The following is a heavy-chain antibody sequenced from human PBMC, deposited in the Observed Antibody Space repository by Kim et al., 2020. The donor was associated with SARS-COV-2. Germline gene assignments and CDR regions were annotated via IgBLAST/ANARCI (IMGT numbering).Heavy chain of an antibody. CDR1: GYSFTSYW. D-gene: IGHD5-18*01. Sequence: GESLKISCKGSGYSFTSYWIGWVRQMPGKGLEWMGIIYPGDSDTRYSPSFQGQVTISADKSISTAYLQCSSLKASDTAMYYCARHSQHSPRGYSYGSYYYYGMDVWGQGTTVTVSS. V-gene: IGHV5-51*01. CDR3: ARHSQHSPRGYSYGSYYYYGMDV. J-gene: IGHJ6*02. CDR2: IYPGDSDT.